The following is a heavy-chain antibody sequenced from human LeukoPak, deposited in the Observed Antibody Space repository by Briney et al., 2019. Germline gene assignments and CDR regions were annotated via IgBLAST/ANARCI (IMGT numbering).Heavy chain of an antibody. J-gene: IGHJ4*02. Sequence: PGGSLRLSCAASGFVFSTYWMTWVRQAPGKGLEWVANINLDGTEEHYVDSSLKGRFTISRDNAKNSLYLQMTSLRVEDTAVYSCASGRHDFLHWGQGTLVTVSS. D-gene: IGHD3/OR15-3a*01. CDR3: ASGRHDFLH. CDR1: GFVFSTYW. CDR2: INLDGTEE. V-gene: IGHV3-7*01.